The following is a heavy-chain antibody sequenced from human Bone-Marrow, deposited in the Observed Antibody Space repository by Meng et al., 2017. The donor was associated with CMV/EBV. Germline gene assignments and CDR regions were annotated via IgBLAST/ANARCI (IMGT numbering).Heavy chain of an antibody. CDR2: IYYSGST. CDR3: ARVLGGSGSYYTPTKGGYYYYGMDV. D-gene: IGHD3-10*01. Sequence: SETLSLTCTVSGGSISSSSYYWGWIRQPPGKGLEWIGSIYYSGSTYYNPSLKSRVTISVDTSKNQFSLKLNSVTAADTAVYYCARVLGGSGSYYTPTKGGYYYYGMDVWGQGTTVTVSS. V-gene: IGHV4-39*07. J-gene: IGHJ6*02. CDR1: GGSISSSSYY.